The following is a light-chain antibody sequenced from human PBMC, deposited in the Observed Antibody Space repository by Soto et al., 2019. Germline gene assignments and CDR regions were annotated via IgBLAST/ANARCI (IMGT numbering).Light chain of an antibody. J-gene: IGKJ2*01. CDR1: QSISHY. Sequence: DIQMTQSPSSLSASLGDRVTITCRASQSISHYLNWYQQKPGKAPKLLIYAASRLQSGVPSMFSGSGSGTDFTLTISSLPPEDFATYYCQQSDSSPYTFGQGTKLEIK. CDR3: QQSDSSPYT. CDR2: AAS. V-gene: IGKV1-39*01.